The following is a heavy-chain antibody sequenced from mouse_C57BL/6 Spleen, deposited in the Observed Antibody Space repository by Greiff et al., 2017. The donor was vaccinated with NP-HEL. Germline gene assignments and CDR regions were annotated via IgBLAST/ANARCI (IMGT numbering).Heavy chain of an antibody. V-gene: IGHV1-64*01. CDR1: GYTFTSYW. CDR3: ASPLYYDYGFFAD. CDR2: IHPNSGST. J-gene: IGHJ3*01. D-gene: IGHD2-4*01. Sequence: QVQLQQPGAELVKPGASVKLSCKASGYTFTSYWMHWVKQRPGQGLEWIGMIHPNSGSTNYNEKFKSKATLTVDKSSSTAYMQLSSLTSEDSAVYYCASPLYYDYGFFADWGQGTLVTVSA.